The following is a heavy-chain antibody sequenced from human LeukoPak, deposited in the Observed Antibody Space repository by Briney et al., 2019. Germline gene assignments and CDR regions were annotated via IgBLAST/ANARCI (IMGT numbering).Heavy chain of an antibody. CDR1: GGTFSSYA. CDR3: ARDKGPELWPRTNDY. Sequence: ASVKVSCKASGGTFSSYAISWVRQAPGQGLEWMGGIIPIFGTANYAQKFQGRVTITTDESTSTAYMELSSLRSEDTAVYYCARDKGPELWPRTNDYWGQGTLVTVSS. V-gene: IGHV1-69*05. D-gene: IGHD2-21*01. CDR2: IIPIFGTA. J-gene: IGHJ4*02.